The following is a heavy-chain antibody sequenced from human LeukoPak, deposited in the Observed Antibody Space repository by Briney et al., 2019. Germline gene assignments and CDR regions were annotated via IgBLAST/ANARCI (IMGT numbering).Heavy chain of an antibody. J-gene: IGHJ6*03. CDR1: GFTFSNYA. CDR2: ISGSGTST. Sequence: GGSLRLSCAASGFTFSNYAMSWVRQAPGKGLEWVSAISGSGTSTYYADSVKGRFTISRDNSKNTLYLQMSSLRAEDTAVYYCASQIGTTGYYYYYMDVWGKGTTVTVSS. V-gene: IGHV3-23*01. CDR3: ASQIGTTGYYYYYMDV. D-gene: IGHD1-7*01.